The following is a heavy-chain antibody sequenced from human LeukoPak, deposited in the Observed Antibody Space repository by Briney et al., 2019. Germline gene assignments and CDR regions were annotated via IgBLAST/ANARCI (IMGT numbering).Heavy chain of an antibody. CDR2: ISSSSSYI. J-gene: IGHJ4*02. V-gene: IGHV3-21*01. Sequence: GGSLILSCAASGFTFSSYSMNWVRQAPGKGLEWVSSISSSSSYIYYADSVKGRFTISRDNAKNSLYLQMNSLRAEDTAVYYCAPAKDYDILTGEPTDYWGQGTLVTVSS. CDR1: GFTFSSYS. D-gene: IGHD3-9*01. CDR3: APAKDYDILTGEPTDY.